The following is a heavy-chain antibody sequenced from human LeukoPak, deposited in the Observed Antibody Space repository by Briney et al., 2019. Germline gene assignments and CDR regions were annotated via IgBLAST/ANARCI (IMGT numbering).Heavy chain of an antibody. CDR1: GDSISSGDYY. D-gene: IGHD6-19*01. Sequence: SQTLSLTCTVSGDSISSGDYYWSWIRQHPGKGLEWIGYIYYSGSTYYNPSLKSRVTISADTSKNQFSLKLSSVTAADTALYYCAREPITVTGTIDYWGQGTLVTVSS. CDR2: IYYSGST. CDR3: AREPITVTGTIDY. V-gene: IGHV4-30-4*01. J-gene: IGHJ4*02.